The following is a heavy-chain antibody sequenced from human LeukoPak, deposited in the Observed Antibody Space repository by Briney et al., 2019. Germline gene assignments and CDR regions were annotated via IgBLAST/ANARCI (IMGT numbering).Heavy chain of an antibody. CDR2: ISSSSSTI. J-gene: IGHJ6*03. D-gene: IGHD3-22*01. V-gene: IGHV3-48*01. Sequence: GSLRLSCAASGFTFSSYSVNWVRQAPGKGLEWVSYISSSSSTIYYADSVKGRFTISRDNAKNSLYLQMNSLRAEDTAVYYCAKDREVVTSPYYYYMDVWGKGTTVTVSS. CDR1: GFTFSSYS. CDR3: AKDREVVTSPYYYYMDV.